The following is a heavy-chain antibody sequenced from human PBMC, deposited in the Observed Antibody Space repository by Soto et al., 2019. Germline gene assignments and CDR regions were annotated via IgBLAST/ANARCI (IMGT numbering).Heavy chain of an antibody. D-gene: IGHD3-10*01. J-gene: IGHJ6*03. Sequence: ASVKVSCKASGYTFTSYDINWVRQATGQGLEWMGWMDPNSGNTGYAQKCKGRVTMTRNTSISTAYMELRSLRSEDTAVYYSARAAFKRRVMDYEYHMHVWG. CDR1: GYTFTSYD. CDR2: MDPNSGNT. CDR3: ARAAFKRRVMDYEYHMHV. V-gene: IGHV1-8*01.